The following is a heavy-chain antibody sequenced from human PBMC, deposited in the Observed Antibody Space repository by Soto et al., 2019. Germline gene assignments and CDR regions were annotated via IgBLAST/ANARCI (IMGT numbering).Heavy chain of an antibody. D-gene: IGHD3-10*01. CDR3: ATTQRAEVDAGFAEYYFSGMDV. Sequence: GESLKISCEASGNSFTSYWIGWVRQMPGKGLELMGIIHPGDSDTKYSPSFQGQVTISDDKSITTAYLQWSSLKASDTAMYYRATTQRAEVDAGFAEYYFSGMDVWGQGTTVTVSS. CDR1: GNSFTSYW. CDR2: IHPGDSDT. V-gene: IGHV5-51*01. J-gene: IGHJ6*02.